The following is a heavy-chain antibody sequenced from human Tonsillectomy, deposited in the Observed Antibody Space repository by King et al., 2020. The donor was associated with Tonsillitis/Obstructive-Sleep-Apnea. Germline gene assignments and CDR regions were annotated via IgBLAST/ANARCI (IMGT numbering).Heavy chain of an antibody. CDR1: GFTFDDYT. CDR3: AKIGHNGRYLRGAFDI. CDR2: ISGDGKTT. Sequence: VQLVESGGGVVQPGGSLRLSCAASGFTFDDYTMHWVRQVPGKGLEWVSLISGDGKTTSHVDPVKGRFTISRDNSKNSLYLQMNSLRPEDTALYYCAKIGHNGRYLRGAFDIWGQGTIVTVSS. D-gene: IGHD1-26*01. J-gene: IGHJ3*02. V-gene: IGHV3-43*02.